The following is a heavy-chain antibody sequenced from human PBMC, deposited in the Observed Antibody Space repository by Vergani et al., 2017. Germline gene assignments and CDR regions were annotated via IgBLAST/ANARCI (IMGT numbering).Heavy chain of an antibody. V-gene: IGHV1-2*04. D-gene: IGHD6-19*01. Sequence: QVQLVQSGAEVKKPGASVKVSCKASGYTFTGYYMHWVRQAPGQGLEWMGWINPNSGGTNYAQKFQGWVTMTRDTSISTAYMELSRLRSDDTAVYYCARDGCSGWYSYYFDYWGQGTLVTVSS. CDR1: GYTFTGYY. J-gene: IGHJ4*02. CDR3: ARDGCSGWYSYYFDY. CDR2: INPNSGGT.